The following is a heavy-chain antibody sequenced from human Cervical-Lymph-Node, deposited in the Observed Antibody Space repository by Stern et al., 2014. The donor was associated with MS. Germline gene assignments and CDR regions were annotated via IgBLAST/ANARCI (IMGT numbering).Heavy chain of an antibody. CDR1: GFTFSSYG. Sequence: QVQLVQSGGGVVQPGRSLRLTCTVSGFTFSSYGMHWVRQAPGKGLEWGSVLSYDGSDTYYAESVKGRFTISRDNSKNTLYLEMRSLRPEDTAVYYCVKRGITEVRGVRLGDYWGPGTLVIVSS. CDR2: LSYDGSDT. CDR3: VKRGITEVRGVRLGDY. V-gene: IGHV3-30*18. J-gene: IGHJ4*02. D-gene: IGHD3-10*01.